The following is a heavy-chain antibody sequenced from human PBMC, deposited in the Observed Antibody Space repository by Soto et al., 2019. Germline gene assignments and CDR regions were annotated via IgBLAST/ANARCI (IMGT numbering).Heavy chain of an antibody. V-gene: IGHV1-3*01. CDR3: ARDDSGYTGSHYIDYFNF. D-gene: IGHD1-26*01. Sequence: GASVKVSCKASGYTFTSCAMHWVRQAPGQRLEWMGWINAGNGNTKYSQKFQGRVTITRDTSAGTTYMELSSLTSEDTAIYYCARDDSGYTGSHYIDYFNFWGQGTLVTVSS. J-gene: IGHJ4*02. CDR1: GYTFTSCA. CDR2: INAGNGNT.